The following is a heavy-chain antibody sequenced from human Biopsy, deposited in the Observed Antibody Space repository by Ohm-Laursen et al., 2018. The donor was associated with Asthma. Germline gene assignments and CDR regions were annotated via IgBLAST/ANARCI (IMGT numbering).Heavy chain of an antibody. Sequence: SVKVSCKTSGSPFTAYYIHWVRQAPGQGLEWMGWISLNTGDANLAQKFRGWVTMTRDTSISTAYLVLSGLKSHDTAVYYCARAPYSDAIDSWGQGTLVAVSS. V-gene: IGHV1-2*04. CDR3: ARAPYSDAIDS. CDR1: GSPFTAYY. J-gene: IGHJ4*02. D-gene: IGHD1-26*01. CDR2: ISLNTGDA.